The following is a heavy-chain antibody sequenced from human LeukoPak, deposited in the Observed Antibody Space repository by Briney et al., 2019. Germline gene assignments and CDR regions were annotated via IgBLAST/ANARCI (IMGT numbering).Heavy chain of an antibody. V-gene: IGHV3-11*01. J-gene: IGHJ4*02. CDR1: GFTFSDYY. D-gene: IGHD5-12*01. CDR2: ISSSGSTI. Sequence: GGSLRLSWAASGFTFSDYYMSWIRQAPGKGLEWVSYISSSGSTIYYADSVKGRFTISRVNAKNSLYLQMNSLRAEDTAVYYCAREYSSEYYFDYWGQGTLVTVSS. CDR3: AREYSSEYYFDY.